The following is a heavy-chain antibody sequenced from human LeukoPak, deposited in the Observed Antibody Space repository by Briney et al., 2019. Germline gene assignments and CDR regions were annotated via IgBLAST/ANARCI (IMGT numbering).Heavy chain of an antibody. V-gene: IGHV3-43*02. Sequence: PGGSLRLSCAASGFTFSSYAMSWVRQGPGKGLEWVSLINGDGGSTHHADSVKGRFTISRDNSRNSLYLQMNSLTTGDTALYYCATDMAYTTGWYGIDYWGQGTLVTVSS. CDR3: ATDMAYTTGWYGIDY. CDR1: GFTFSSYA. CDR2: INGDGGST. D-gene: IGHD6-19*01. J-gene: IGHJ4*02.